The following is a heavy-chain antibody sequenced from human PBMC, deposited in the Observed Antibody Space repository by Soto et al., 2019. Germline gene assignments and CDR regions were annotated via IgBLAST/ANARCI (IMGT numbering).Heavy chain of an antibody. D-gene: IGHD3-3*01. CDR1: GFTFSGSA. CDR3: ARGVYDFWSGHPKTVEY. CDR2: IGSNANYYAT. J-gene: IGHJ4*02. Sequence: EVQLVESGGCLVQPGGSLKLCCAASGFTFSGSAMYWVRQASGKGLEWVGGIGSNANYYATAYAVSVKGRFTISRDDSRITAYLQVNSLKTEDTAVYYCARGVYDFWSGHPKTVEYWGQGTVVTVSS. V-gene: IGHV3-73*02.